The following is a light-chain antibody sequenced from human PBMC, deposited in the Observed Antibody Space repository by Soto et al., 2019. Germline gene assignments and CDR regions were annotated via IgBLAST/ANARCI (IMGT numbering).Light chain of an antibody. CDR2: SNN. V-gene: IGLV1-44*01. CDR3: AAWDDSLIAWV. Sequence: QSVLTQPPSASGTPGQRVTISCSGSSSNIGTNTVNWYQQLPRTAPKLLIYSNNQRPSGVPDRFSGSKSGTSASLAISGLQSEDEADYYCAAWDDSLIAWVFGGGTKVTVL. CDR1: SSNIGTNT. J-gene: IGLJ3*02.